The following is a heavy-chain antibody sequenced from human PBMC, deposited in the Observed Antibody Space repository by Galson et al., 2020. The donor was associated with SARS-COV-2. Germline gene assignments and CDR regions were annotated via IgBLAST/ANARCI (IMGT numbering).Heavy chain of an antibody. CDR1: GFTFDDYA. Sequence: GGSLRLSCAASGFTFDDYAMHWVRQAPGKGLEWVSGISWNSGSIGYADSVKGRFTISRDNAKNSLYLQMNSLRAEDTALYYCAKDIGRGAYCGGDCFETGRDAFDIWGQGTMVTVSS. CDR3: AKDIGRGAYCGGDCFETGRDAFDI. V-gene: IGHV3-9*01. D-gene: IGHD2-21*01. J-gene: IGHJ3*02. CDR2: ISWNSGSI.